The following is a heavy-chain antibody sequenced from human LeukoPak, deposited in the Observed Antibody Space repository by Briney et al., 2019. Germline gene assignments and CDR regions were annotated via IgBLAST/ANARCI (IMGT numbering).Heavy chain of an antibody. V-gene: IGHV3-53*01. CDR2: IYSGGST. Sequence: GGSLRLSCAASGFTFSSYWMNWARQAPGKGLEWVSVIYSGGSTYYADSVKGRFTISRDNSKNTLYLQMNSLRAEDTAVYYCARVNSQFGAFDIWGQGTMVTVSS. CDR1: GFTFSSYW. D-gene: IGHD3-16*01. J-gene: IGHJ3*02. CDR3: ARVNSQFGAFDI.